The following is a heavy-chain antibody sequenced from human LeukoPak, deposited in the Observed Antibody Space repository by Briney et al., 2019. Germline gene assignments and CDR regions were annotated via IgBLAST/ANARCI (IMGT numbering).Heavy chain of an antibody. CDR1: GFTFSSYA. J-gene: IGHJ4*02. V-gene: IGHV3-30-3*01. D-gene: IGHD3-10*01. Sequence: GGSLRLSCVVSGFTFSSYAMHWVRQAPGKGLEWVAVISYDGNNKYCADSVKGRFTISRDNSKNTLYLQMNSLRTEDTAVYYCVRGNMVRVEGEVYWGQGTLVTVSS. CDR2: ISYDGNNK. CDR3: VRGNMVRVEGEVY.